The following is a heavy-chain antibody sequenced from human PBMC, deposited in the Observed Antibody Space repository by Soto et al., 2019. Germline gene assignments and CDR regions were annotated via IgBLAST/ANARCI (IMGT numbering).Heavy chain of an antibody. CDR2: IWYDGSNK. D-gene: IGHD3-10*01. V-gene: IGHV3-33*01. Sequence: PGVSLRLSCAASGFTFSSYGMHWVRQAPGKGLEWVAVIWYDGSNKYYADSVKGRFTISRDNSKNTLYLQMNSLRAEDTAVYYCAREGGRGYYYYGMDVWGQGTTVTVSS. CDR1: GFTFSSYG. CDR3: AREGGRGYYYYGMDV. J-gene: IGHJ6*01.